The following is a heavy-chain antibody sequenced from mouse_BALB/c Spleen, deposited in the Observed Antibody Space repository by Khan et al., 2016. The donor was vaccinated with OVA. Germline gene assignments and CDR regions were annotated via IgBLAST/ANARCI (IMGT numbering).Heavy chain of an antibody. CDR3: ARQPYYHYNIMDY. CDR1: GYSLTNYG. V-gene: IGHV2-6-1*01. J-gene: IGHJ4*01. CDR2: IWSDGST. Sequence: VQLVESGPGLVAPSQSLSITCNISGYSLTNYGVHWVRQTPGKGLEWMGVIWSDGSTTYNSDHKYRMSISKENTKSQVFLKMNSRQTDDTAMYDCARQPYYHYNIMDYWGQGTSVTVSS. D-gene: IGHD2-10*01.